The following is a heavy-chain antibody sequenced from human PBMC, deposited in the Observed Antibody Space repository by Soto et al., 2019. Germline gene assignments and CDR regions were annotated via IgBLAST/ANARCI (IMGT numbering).Heavy chain of an antibody. Sequence: QVQMEQSGAEVENPGSSVKVSCKAGGGTFHSYAISWVRQAPGQGLEWIGGGVPVFGISNYAQRFLGRLTITADESSGTAYIELSSLRSENTSLYYCARDKRSLSSSTGSYYYGMDVWGQGTNVTVSS. CDR2: GVPVFGIS. CDR3: ARDKRSLSSSTGSYYYGMDV. CDR1: GGTFHSYA. J-gene: IGHJ6*02. V-gene: IGHV1-69*01. D-gene: IGHD2-2*01.